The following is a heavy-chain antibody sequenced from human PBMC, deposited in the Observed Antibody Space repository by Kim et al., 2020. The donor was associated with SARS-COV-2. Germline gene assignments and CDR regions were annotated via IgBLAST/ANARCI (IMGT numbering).Heavy chain of an antibody. Sequence: ASVKVSCKAFGYTFSSNYFHWVRQAPGQGLEWLGMINPGDGGTSSAQKFQDRVTMTRDTSTNTVYMDLNNLKSEDTAVYYCAKGGVVITAAIDYWGQGTLVTV. J-gene: IGHJ4*02. D-gene: IGHD2-21*02. CDR3: AKGGVVITAAIDY. CDR1: GYTFSSNY. CDR2: INPGDGGT. V-gene: IGHV1-46*01.